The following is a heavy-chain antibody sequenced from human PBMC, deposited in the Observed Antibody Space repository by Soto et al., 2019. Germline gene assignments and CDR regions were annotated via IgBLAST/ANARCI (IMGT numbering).Heavy chain of an antibody. CDR1: GFTFDDYA. Sequence: PGGSLRLSCAASGFTFDDYAMHWVRQAPGKGLEWVSGISWNSGSIGYADSVKGRFTISRDNAKNSLYLQMDSLRAEDTALYYCAKDYDSSGYPSFDYWGQGTLVTVSS. V-gene: IGHV3-9*01. CDR3: AKDYDSSGYPSFDY. D-gene: IGHD3-22*01. J-gene: IGHJ4*02. CDR2: ISWNSGSI.